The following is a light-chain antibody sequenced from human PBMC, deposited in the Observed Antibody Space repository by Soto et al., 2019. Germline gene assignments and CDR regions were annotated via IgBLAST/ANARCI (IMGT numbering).Light chain of an antibody. CDR3: QQYNNWLALT. V-gene: IGKV3-15*01. J-gene: IGKJ4*01. Sequence: EIVMTQSPATLSVYQGERATLSCRASQSVSSNLAWYQQKPGQAPRLLIYGASTRATGIPARFSGSGSGTEFTLTISSLQSEDFAVYYCQQYNNWLALTFCGGTKVDI. CDR1: QSVSSN. CDR2: GAS.